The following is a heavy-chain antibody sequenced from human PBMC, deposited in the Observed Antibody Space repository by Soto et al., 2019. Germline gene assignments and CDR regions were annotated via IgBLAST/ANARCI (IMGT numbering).Heavy chain of an antibody. CDR2: IWYDGSNK. J-gene: IGHJ6*02. CDR1: GFTFSSYG. Sequence: GGSLRLSCAASGFTFSSYGMHWVRQAPGKGVEWVAVIWYDGSNKYYADSVKGRFTISRDNSKNTLYLQMNSLTAEDTAVYYCARDLRGFGEVSGMDVWGQGTTVTVSS. CDR3: ARDLRGFGEVSGMDV. D-gene: IGHD3-10*01. V-gene: IGHV3-33*01.